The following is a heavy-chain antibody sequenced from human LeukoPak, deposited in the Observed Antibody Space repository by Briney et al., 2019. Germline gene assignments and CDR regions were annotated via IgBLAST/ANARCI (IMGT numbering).Heavy chain of an antibody. J-gene: IGHJ4*02. CDR2: ISGSGGST. V-gene: IGHV3-23*01. Sequence: GGSLRLSCAASGFTFSSYAMSWVRQAPGKGLEWVSAISGSGGSTYYADSVKGRLTISRDNSKNTLYLQMNSLRAEDTAVYYCAKAEDYYDAYYFDYWGQGTLVTVSS. CDR1: GFTFSSYA. D-gene: IGHD3-22*01. CDR3: AKAEDYYDAYYFDY.